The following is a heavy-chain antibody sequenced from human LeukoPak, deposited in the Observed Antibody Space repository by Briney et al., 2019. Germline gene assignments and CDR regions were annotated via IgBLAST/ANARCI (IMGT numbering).Heavy chain of an antibody. J-gene: IGHJ4*02. CDR1: GFTFSSYA. V-gene: IGHV3-23*01. D-gene: IGHD4-23*01. CDR2: ISGSGGST. Sequence: GGSLRLYCAASGFTFSSYAMSWIRQAPGKGLEWVSAISGSGGSTYYADSVKGRFTISRDNSKNTLYLQMNSLRAEDTAVYYCAKSTSGGMVPFLGDYWGQGTLVTVSS. CDR3: AKSTSGGMVPFLGDY.